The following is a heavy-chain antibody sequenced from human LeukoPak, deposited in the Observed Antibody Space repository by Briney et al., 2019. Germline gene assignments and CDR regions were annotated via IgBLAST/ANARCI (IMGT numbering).Heavy chain of an antibody. CDR2: IYYSGST. CDR1: GGSISSSSYY. D-gene: IGHD3-10*01. V-gene: IGHV4-39*07. Sequence: SETLSLTCTVSGGSISSSSYYWGWIRQPPGKGLEWIGSIYYSGSTYYNPSLKSRVTISVDTSKNQFSLKLSSVTAADTAVYYCARAYQAYYYGSGSHYYFDYWGQGTLVTVSS. CDR3: ARAYQAYYYGSGSHYYFDY. J-gene: IGHJ4*02.